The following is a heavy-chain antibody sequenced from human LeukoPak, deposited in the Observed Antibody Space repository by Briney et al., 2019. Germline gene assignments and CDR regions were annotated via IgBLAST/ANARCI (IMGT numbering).Heavy chain of an antibody. J-gene: IGHJ4*02. V-gene: IGHV1-69*13. Sequence: ASVKVSCKASGGTFSSYAISWVRQAPGQGLEWMGGIIPIFGTANYAQKFQGRVTITADESTSTAYMELSSLRSEDTAVYYCARGRGDYSSSWYEPFGYWGQGTLVTVSS. CDR2: IIPIFGTA. CDR1: GGTFSSYA. CDR3: ARGRGDYSSSWYEPFGY. D-gene: IGHD6-13*01.